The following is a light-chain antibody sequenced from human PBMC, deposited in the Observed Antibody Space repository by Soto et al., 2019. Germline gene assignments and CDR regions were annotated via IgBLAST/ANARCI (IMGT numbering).Light chain of an antibody. CDR2: FAS. CDR1: QSVSSN. Sequence: EIVMTQSPATLSVSPGDRATLSCRASQSVSSNLAWYQQKPGQAPRLLIYFASTRATDVPARFSGSGSGTEFTLTISSVQSEDFAVYYCQQYNYWPPGLTFGGGTKVEIK. V-gene: IGKV3-15*01. J-gene: IGKJ4*01. CDR3: QQYNYWPPGLT.